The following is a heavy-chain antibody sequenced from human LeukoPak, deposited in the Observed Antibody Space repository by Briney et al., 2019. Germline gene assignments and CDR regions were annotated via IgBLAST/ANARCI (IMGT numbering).Heavy chain of an antibody. V-gene: IGHV4-59*08. CDR1: GGSFSGYY. J-gene: IGHJ5*02. Sequence: SETLSLTCAVYGGSFSGYYWSWIRQPPGKGLEWIGYIYYSGSTNYNPSLKSRVTISVDMSKNQFSLKLSSVTAADTAVYYCARRADYGDYLNWFDPWGQGTLVTVSS. CDR2: IYYSGST. D-gene: IGHD4-17*01. CDR3: ARRADYGDYLNWFDP.